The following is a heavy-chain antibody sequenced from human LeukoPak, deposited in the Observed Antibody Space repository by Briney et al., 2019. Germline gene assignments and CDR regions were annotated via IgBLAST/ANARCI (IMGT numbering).Heavy chain of an antibody. J-gene: IGHJ5*02. CDR2: IGGVSTYT. Sequence: GGSLRLSCAASGFIFSSYSVNWVRQAPGKGLEWVSSIGGVSTYTDYADSVKGRFTISRDNAKNSLYLQMSSLRAEDTAVYYCARDHNYYGSGSGFDPWGQGTLVTASA. CDR1: GFIFSSYS. V-gene: IGHV3-21*01. CDR3: ARDHNYYGSGSGFDP. D-gene: IGHD3-10*01.